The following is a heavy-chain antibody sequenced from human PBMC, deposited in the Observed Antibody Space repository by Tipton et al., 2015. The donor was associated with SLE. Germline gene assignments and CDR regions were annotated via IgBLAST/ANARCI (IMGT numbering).Heavy chain of an antibody. Sequence: LRLSCAVYGGSFSGYYWSWIRQPPGKGLEWIGEINHSGSTNYNPSLKSRVTMSVDTSKNQFSLKLSSVTAADTAVYYCARGFGYRSGRGGYYYYVMDVWGQGTTVTVSS. CDR1: GGSFSGYY. CDR2: INHSGST. V-gene: IGHV4-34*01. J-gene: IGHJ6*02. D-gene: IGHD6-19*01. CDR3: ARGFGYRSGRGGYYYYVMDV.